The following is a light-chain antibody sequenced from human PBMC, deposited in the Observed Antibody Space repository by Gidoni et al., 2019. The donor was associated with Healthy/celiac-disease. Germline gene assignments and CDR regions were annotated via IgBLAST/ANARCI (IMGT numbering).Light chain of an antibody. CDR1: QSISSY. Sequence: DIQMTQSPSSLSASVGDRVTITCRASQSISSYLNWYQQKPGKAPKLLIYAASSLQSEVPSRFSGSGSGTDFTLTISSLQPEDFATYYCQQSYSTLTFXGXTKVEIK. V-gene: IGKV1-39*01. CDR2: AAS. J-gene: IGKJ4*01. CDR3: QQSYSTLT.